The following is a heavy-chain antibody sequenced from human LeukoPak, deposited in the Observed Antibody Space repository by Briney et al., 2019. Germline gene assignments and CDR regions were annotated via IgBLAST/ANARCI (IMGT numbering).Heavy chain of an antibody. CDR1: GGSISSGSYY. CDR2: IYTSGST. J-gene: IGHJ4*02. V-gene: IGHV4-61*02. D-gene: IGHD5-12*01. Sequence: SETLSLTCTVSGGSISSGSYYWSWIRQPAGKGLEWIGRIYTSGSTNYNPSLKSRVTISVDTSKNQFSLKLSSVTAADTAVYYCARVVYSGYEFNEFDYWGQGTLVTVSS. CDR3: ARVVYSGYEFNEFDY.